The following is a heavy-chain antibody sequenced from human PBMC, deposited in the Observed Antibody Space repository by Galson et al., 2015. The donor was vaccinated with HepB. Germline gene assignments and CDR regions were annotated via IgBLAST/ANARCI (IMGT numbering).Heavy chain of an antibody. Sequence: SLRLSCAAPGFTFSSYSMNWVRQAPGKGLEWVSYISSSSSTIYYTDSVKGRFTISRDNAKNSLYLQMNSLRAEDTAVYYCARGDSRGVGMDVWGQGTTVTVSS. J-gene: IGHJ6*02. V-gene: IGHV3-48*01. D-gene: IGHD1-26*01. CDR3: ARGDSRGVGMDV. CDR2: ISSSSSTI. CDR1: GFTFSSYS.